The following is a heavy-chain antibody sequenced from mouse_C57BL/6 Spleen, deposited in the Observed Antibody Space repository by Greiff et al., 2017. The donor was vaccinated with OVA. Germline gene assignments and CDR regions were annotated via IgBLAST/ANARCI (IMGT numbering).Heavy chain of an antibody. CDR2: ISDGGSYT. CDR1: GFTFSSYA. CDR3: ARGGEIYAMDY. J-gene: IGHJ4*01. Sequence: EVQLVESGGGLVKPGGSLKLSCAASGFTFSSYAMSWVRQTPEKRLEWVATISDGGSYTYYPDNVKGRFTISRDNAKNNLYLQMSHLKSEDTAMYYCARGGEIYAMDYWGQGTSVTVSS. V-gene: IGHV5-4*01.